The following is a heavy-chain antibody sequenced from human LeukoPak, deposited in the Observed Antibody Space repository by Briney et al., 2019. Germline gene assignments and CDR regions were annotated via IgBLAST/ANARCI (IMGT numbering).Heavy chain of an antibody. CDR1: GYSISSGYY. V-gene: IGHV4-38-2*01. Sequence: SETLSLTCAVSGYSISSGYYWGWIRQPPGKGLEWFGSIYHSGSTYYNPSLKSRVTIAVDTSKNQFSLKLSSVTAADTAVYYCARHAQLRFLEWLLSLNWFDPWGQGTLVTVSS. J-gene: IGHJ5*02. CDR2: IYHSGST. CDR3: ARHAQLRFLEWLLSLNWFDP. D-gene: IGHD3-3*01.